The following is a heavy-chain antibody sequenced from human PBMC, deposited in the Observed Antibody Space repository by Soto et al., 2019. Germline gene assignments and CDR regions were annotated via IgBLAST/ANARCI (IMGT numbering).Heavy chain of an antibody. V-gene: IGHV1-69*01. CDR1: GGTFSRDA. D-gene: IGHD2-15*01. Sequence: QVQLVQSGAEVKKPGSSVKVSCKASGGTFSRDAISWVRQAPGQGLEWMGGIIHMFGTAKYVQKFQGRLTITADESTATAYMELRSLRSDDTAVYYCARGVVVVAARQLGWFDPWGQGTLVTVSS. CDR2: IIHMFGTA. J-gene: IGHJ5*02. CDR3: ARGVVVVAARQLGWFDP.